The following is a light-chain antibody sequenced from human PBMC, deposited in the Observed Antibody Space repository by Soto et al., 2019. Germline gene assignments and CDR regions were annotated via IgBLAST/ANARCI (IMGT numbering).Light chain of an antibody. CDR1: QNVGTS. Sequence: EIVLTQSPATLSLSPGERATLSCRAGQNVGTSLVWSQQKPGQSPRLLIYDASHRATGVPARFSGSGSGTDFTLTISSLEAEDSAVYYRQQRSVWPITFGQGTRLEIK. CDR3: QQRSVWPIT. J-gene: IGKJ5*01. V-gene: IGKV3-11*01. CDR2: DAS.